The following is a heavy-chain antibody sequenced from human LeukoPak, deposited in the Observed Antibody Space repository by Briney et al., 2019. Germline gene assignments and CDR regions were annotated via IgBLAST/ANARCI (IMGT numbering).Heavy chain of an antibody. CDR1: GYTFTSYY. CDR3: ARVLYRVPAAISPDHTTQEY. Sequence: ASVKVSCKASGYTFTSYYMHWVRQAPGQGLEWMGIINPSGGSTSYAQKFQGRVTMTRDMSTSTVYMELISLRSEDTAVYYCARVLYRVPAAISPDHTTQEYWGQGTLVTVSS. D-gene: IGHD2-2*02. J-gene: IGHJ4*02. CDR2: INPSGGST. V-gene: IGHV1-46*01.